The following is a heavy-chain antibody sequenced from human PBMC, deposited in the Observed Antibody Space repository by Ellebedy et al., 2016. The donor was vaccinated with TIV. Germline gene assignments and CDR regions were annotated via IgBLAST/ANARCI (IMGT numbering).Heavy chain of an antibody. CDR1: GFTFDDYA. CDR3: AKDISSYYGSGYDY. Sequence: SLKISCAASGFTFDDYAMHWVRQAPGKGLEWVSGISWNSGSIGYADSVKGRFTISRDNAKNSLYLQMNSLRAEDMALYYCAKDISSYYGSGYDYWGQGTLVTVSS. V-gene: IGHV3-9*03. CDR2: ISWNSGSI. D-gene: IGHD3-10*01. J-gene: IGHJ4*02.